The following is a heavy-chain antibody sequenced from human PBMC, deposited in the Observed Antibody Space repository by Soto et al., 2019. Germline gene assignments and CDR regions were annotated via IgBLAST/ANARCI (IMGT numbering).Heavy chain of an antibody. V-gene: IGHV1-69*13. CDR2: IIPIFGTA. CDR3: ARGGYGTIFGVVIKRYYYYYYGMDV. D-gene: IGHD3-3*01. J-gene: IGHJ6*02. CDR1: GGTFSSYA. Sequence: SVKVSCKASGGTFSSYAISWVRQAPGQGLEWMGGIIPIFGTANYAQKFQGRVTITADESTSTAYMELSSLRSEDTAVYYCARGGYGTIFGVVIKRYYYYYYGMDVWGQGTTVTVSS.